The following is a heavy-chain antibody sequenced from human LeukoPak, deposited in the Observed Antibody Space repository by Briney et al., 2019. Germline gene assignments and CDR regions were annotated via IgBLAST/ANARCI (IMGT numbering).Heavy chain of an antibody. CDR2: IKQDGSEE. CDR3: ASQRSYFDY. CDR1: EFIFSSYW. J-gene: IGHJ4*02. V-gene: IGHV3-7*01. Sequence: GGSLRLSCAASEFIFSSYWMSWVRQAPGKGLEWVANIKQDGSEEYYVDSVKGRFTISRDNAKNSLYLQMNSLRAEDTAVYYCASQRSYFDYWGQGALVTVSP.